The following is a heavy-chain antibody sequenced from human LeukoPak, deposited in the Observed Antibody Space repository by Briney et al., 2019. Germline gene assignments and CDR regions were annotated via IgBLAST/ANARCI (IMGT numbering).Heavy chain of an antibody. Sequence: GGSQTLPCAPSGFTFNTFNMIWVRQAPGKGLEGVSSITSGGDYIYHADSVKGRFTTSRENAKNSLSLQLNSLRVEDTAVYYCARGHYDVLAASYKWTPDYWGQGTLVTVSS. J-gene: IGHJ4*02. CDR2: ITSGGDYI. D-gene: IGHD3-9*01. V-gene: IGHV3-21*01. CDR3: ARGHYDVLAASYKWTPDY. CDR1: GFTFNTFN.